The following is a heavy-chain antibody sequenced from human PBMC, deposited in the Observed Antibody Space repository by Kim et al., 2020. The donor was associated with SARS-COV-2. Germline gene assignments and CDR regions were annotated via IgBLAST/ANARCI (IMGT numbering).Heavy chain of an antibody. Sequence: GESLKISCKGSGYSFTNYWIGWVRQMPGKGLEWMGIIYPVDSNTEYSPSFQGQVTISADKSISTAYLQWSSLKASDTAIYYCARQLEYCSGGRCDAFAIWGQGTMVTVSS. CDR1: GYSFTNYW. CDR2: IYPVDSNT. V-gene: IGHV5-51*01. CDR3: ARQLEYCSGGRCDAFAI. D-gene: IGHD2-15*01. J-gene: IGHJ3*02.